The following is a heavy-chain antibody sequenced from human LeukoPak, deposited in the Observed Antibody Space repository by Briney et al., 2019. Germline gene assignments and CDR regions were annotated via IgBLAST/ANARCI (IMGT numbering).Heavy chain of an antibody. CDR2: IIPIFGTA. V-gene: IGHV1-69*06. Sequence: WASVKVSCKASGGTFSSYTISWMRQAPGQGLEWMGGIIPIFGTANYAQKFQGRVTITADKSTSTAYMELSSLRSEDTAVYYCATIMVRGVFYYWGQGTLVTVSS. CDR3: ATIMVRGVFYY. D-gene: IGHD3-10*01. J-gene: IGHJ4*02. CDR1: GGTFSSYT.